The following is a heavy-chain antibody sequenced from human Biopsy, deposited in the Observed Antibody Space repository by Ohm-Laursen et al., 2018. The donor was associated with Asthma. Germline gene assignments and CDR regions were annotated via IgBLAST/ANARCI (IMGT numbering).Heavy chain of an antibody. CDR3: ARAYGGSFFSGSFDI. Sequence: SLRLSCAASGFAVSRDYMFWVRQAPGKGLEWVSVIYSGGTSHTADSVRGWFTISRDNSKNTLSLQMNSLRAEDTAVYYCARAYGGSFFSGSFDIWGQGTMVTVSS. CDR1: GFAVSRDY. V-gene: IGHV3-53*01. J-gene: IGHJ3*02. CDR2: IYSGGTS. D-gene: IGHD4-23*01.